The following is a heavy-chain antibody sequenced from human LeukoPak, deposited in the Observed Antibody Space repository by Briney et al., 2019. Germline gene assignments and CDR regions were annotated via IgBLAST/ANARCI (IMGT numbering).Heavy chain of an antibody. CDR2: INEDGSDK. CDR3: ARDRSLAS. V-gene: IGHV3-7*01. CDR1: GFTFSRFW. Sequence: GGSLRLSCAASGFTFSRFWMSWVRQAPGKGLEWVANINEDGSDKHYVDSVKGRFTISRDNAKNSLYLQMNSLRAEDTAVYYCARDRSLASWGQGTLVTVSS. D-gene: IGHD1-1*01. J-gene: IGHJ4*02.